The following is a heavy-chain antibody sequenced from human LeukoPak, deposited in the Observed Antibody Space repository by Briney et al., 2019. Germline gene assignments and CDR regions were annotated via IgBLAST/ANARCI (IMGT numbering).Heavy chain of an antibody. D-gene: IGHD5-12*01. CDR1: GFTVSSNY. CDR3: AKDDAWLRYAC. CDR2: IYRGGGT. V-gene: IGHV3-53*01. J-gene: IGHJ4*02. Sequence: GGSLRLSCAASGFTVSSNYMTWVRQAPGKGLEWVSVIYRGGGTYYADSVKGRFTVSRDNFKNTLYLQMNSLRTEDTAVYFCAKDDAWLRYACWGPGTLVTVSS.